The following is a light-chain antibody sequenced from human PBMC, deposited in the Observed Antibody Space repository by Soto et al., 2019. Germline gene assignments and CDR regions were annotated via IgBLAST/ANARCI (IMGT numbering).Light chain of an antibody. V-gene: IGKV3-11*01. J-gene: IGKJ4*01. CDR3: QQRGNWPSLT. Sequence: EIVLTQSPATLSLSPGERATLPCRASQSVSSYLAWYQQKPGQAPRLLIYDASSRATGIPARFSGSGSGTDFTLTISSLEPEDFAVYYCQQRGNWPSLTFGGGTKVDIK. CDR1: QSVSSY. CDR2: DAS.